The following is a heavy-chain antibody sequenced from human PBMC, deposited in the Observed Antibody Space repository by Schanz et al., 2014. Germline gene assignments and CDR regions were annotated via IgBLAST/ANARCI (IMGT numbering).Heavy chain of an antibody. CDR3: AKIRYDSSGYYLTYYGMDV. J-gene: IGHJ6*02. D-gene: IGHD3-22*01. Sequence: EVQVVESGGGLVQPGGSLRLSCEASGFTLTSYALTWVRQAPGKGLEWVAGISGSGGSTDYADSVKGRFIIPRDNSKNTLYLQMNSLRAEDTAVYYCAKIRYDSSGYYLTYYGMDVWGQGTTVIVSS. CDR1: GFTLTSYA. CDR2: ISGSGGST. V-gene: IGHV3-23*04.